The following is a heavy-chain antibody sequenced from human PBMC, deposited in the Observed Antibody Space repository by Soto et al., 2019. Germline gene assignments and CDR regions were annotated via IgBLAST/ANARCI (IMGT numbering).Heavy chain of an antibody. Sequence: QTGGSLRLSCAASGFTVGDSYLNWVRQAPGKGLEWVSVIYRSGSTYYADSVKGRFSISRDTSKNTLYLQMNSLRADDTAVYYCARGFQNSFGYWGLGTLVTVSS. J-gene: IGHJ4*02. CDR1: GFTVGDSY. CDR3: ARGFQNSFGY. D-gene: IGHD3-10*01. CDR2: IYRSGST. V-gene: IGHV3-53*01.